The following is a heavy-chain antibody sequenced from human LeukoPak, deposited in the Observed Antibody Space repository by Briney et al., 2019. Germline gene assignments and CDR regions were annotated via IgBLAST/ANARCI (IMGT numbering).Heavy chain of an antibody. CDR1: GYTLTELS. Sequence: ASVKVSCKVSGYTLTELSMHWVRQAPGKGLEWMGGFDPEDGETIYAQKFQGRVTMTEDTSTDTAYMELSSLRSEDTAVYYCAREVGNSELYYYYYYMDVWGKGTTVTVSS. CDR2: FDPEDGET. CDR3: AREVGNSELYYYYYYMDV. D-gene: IGHD4-23*01. V-gene: IGHV1-24*01. J-gene: IGHJ6*03.